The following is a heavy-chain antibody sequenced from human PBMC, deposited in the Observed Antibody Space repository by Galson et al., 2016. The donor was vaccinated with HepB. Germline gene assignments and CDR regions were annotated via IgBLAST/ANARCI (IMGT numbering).Heavy chain of an antibody. D-gene: IGHD3-22*01. CDR2: ISSSGSSI. Sequence: SLRLSCAASGFTFSSYSMDWVRQAPGKGLEWVSSISSSGSSIYYADSVKGRFTISRDNARNSLYLQMNSLRVEDTAVFYCARGGLSGFLSAEIYWGQGALVTVSS. V-gene: IGHV3-21*01. CDR3: ARGGLSGFLSAEIY. CDR1: GFTFSSYS. J-gene: IGHJ4*02.